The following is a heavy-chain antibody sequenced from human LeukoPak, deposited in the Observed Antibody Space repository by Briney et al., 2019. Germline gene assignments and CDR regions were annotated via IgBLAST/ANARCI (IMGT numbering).Heavy chain of an antibody. D-gene: IGHD2-15*01. CDR2: INHSGST. J-gene: IGHJ5*02. V-gene: IGHV4-34*01. CDR3: AREGYCSAGSCDTWFEP. CDR1: GVSFSGYY. Sequence: SETLSLTCAVYGVSFSGYYWSWIRQPPGKGLEWIGEINHSGSTNYNPSLKSRVTISVDTSKNKFSLKLSSVTAAETPVYHRAREGYCSAGSCDTWFEPWAQATLV.